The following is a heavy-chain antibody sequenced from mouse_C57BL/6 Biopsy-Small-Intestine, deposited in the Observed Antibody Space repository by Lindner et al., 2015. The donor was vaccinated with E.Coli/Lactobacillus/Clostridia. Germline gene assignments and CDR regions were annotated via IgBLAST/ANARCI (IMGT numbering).Heavy chain of an antibody. CDR1: GYTITDYN. J-gene: IGHJ4*01. CDR3: ATGPLYALDY. Sequence: VQLQESGPELVKPGASVKMSCKASGYTITDYNMHWVKQSHGKSLEWIGYTNPNNGDTNYNQKFKGKATLTVNKSSSTAYMELRSLTSEDSAVYYCATGPLYALDYWGQGTSVTVSS. V-gene: IGHV1-22*01. CDR2: TNPNNGDT. D-gene: IGHD6-1*01.